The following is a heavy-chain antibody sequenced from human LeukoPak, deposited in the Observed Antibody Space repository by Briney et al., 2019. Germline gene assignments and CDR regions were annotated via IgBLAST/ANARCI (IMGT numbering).Heavy chain of an antibody. CDR1: GFTFSSYA. J-gene: IGHJ6*03. D-gene: IGHD3-22*01. V-gene: IGHV3-30*04. Sequence: GGSLRLSCAASGFTFSSYAMHWVRQAPGKGLEWVAVISYDGSNKYYADSVKGRFTISRDNSKNTLYLQMNSLRAEDTAVYYCARVGAYYDSSGPRTYLGYMDVWGKGTTVTVSS. CDR3: ARVGAYYDSSGPRTYLGYMDV. CDR2: ISYDGSNK.